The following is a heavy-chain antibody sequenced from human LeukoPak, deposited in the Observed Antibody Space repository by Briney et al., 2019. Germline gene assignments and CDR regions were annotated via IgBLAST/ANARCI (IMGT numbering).Heavy chain of an antibody. V-gene: IGHV1-2*02. J-gene: IGHJ4*02. CDR1: GYTFTGYY. Sequence: ASLTVSYKASGYTFTGYYMHWVRQAPGQGLEWMGWINPNSGDTNYAQKFQGRVTMTRDTSISTAYMDLSRLRSDDTAVYYCAREGVIKSFDYWGQGTLVTVSS. CDR3: AREGVIKSFDY. CDR2: INPNSGDT. D-gene: IGHD3-3*01.